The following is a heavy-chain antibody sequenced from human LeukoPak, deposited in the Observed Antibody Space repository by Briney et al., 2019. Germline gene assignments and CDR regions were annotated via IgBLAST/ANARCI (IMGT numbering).Heavy chain of an antibody. CDR2: IGSSSSYI. J-gene: IGHJ4*02. CDR3: ARGGRSTYFDWSPDY. D-gene: IGHD3-9*01. Sequence: GGSLRLSCAASGFTFSDYSMNWVRQAPGKGLEWVSSIGSSSSYIYYADSVKGRFTISRDNARNSLYLQMNSLRAEDTAVYYCARGGRSTYFDWSPDYWGQGTLVTVSS. V-gene: IGHV3-21*01. CDR1: GFTFSDYS.